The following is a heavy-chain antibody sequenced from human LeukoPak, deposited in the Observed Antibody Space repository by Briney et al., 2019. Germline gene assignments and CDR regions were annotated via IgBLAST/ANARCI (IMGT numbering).Heavy chain of an antibody. D-gene: IGHD4-17*01. Sequence: SQTPSLTCALSVGSITSGSYSWGSIRQPPGKGLEWIVYIYHRGSTYYNPSLKSRVTISVDRSKNQFSLKLSFVTAADTAVYYCARGRGTVTTGGLCWFDPWGQGTLVTVSS. CDR1: VGSITSGSYS. CDR2: IYHRGST. V-gene: IGHV4-30-2*01. J-gene: IGHJ5*02. CDR3: ARGRGTVTTGGLCWFDP.